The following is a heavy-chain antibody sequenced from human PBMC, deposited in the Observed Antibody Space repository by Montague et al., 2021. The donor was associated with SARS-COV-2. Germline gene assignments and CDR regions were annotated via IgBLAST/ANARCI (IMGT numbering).Heavy chain of an antibody. D-gene: IGHD6-19*01. CDR2: IYHSGST. J-gene: IGHJ6*02. CDR3: ARESSGCFFRRCSRYGMDV. V-gene: IGHV4-4*02. Sequence: SETLSLTCAVSGGSISSSNWWSWVRQPPGKGLEWIGEIYHSGSTNYNLSLKSRVTIPVDKSKNQFSLKLSSVTAADTAVYYCARESSGCFFRRCSRYGMDVWGQGTTVTVSS. CDR1: GGSISSSNW.